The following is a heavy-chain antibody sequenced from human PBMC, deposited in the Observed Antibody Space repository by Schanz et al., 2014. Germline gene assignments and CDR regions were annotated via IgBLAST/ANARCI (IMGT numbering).Heavy chain of an antibody. Sequence: EVQLVESGGGLVKPGGSLRLSCAASGFSFSDYSMSWVRQAPGKGLEWVSSLSGGSSFIFYADSVKGRFTISRDNARXSLYLEMNSLRAEDTAVYYCARGWARQLVHWFDPWGQGTLVTVSS. D-gene: IGHD6-13*01. CDR1: GFSFSDYS. V-gene: IGHV3-21*01. CDR3: ARGWARQLVHWFDP. CDR2: LSGGSSFI. J-gene: IGHJ5*02.